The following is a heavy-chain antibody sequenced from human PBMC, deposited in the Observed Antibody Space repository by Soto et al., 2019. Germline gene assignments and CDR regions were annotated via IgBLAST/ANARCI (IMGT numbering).Heavy chain of an antibody. Sequence: QITLRESGPTLVKPTQTLTLTCTFSGFSLSTSGVGVGWIRQPPGKALEWLALIYWNDDKRYNSSLKSRLTITKGTAENQVVLTMTNIDPVDTATYYCAHSPYDFWSASGWFDSWGQGTLGTVSS. J-gene: IGHJ5*01. CDR2: IYWNDDK. D-gene: IGHD3-3*01. CDR3: AHSPYDFWSASGWFDS. V-gene: IGHV2-5*01. CDR1: GFSLSTSGVG.